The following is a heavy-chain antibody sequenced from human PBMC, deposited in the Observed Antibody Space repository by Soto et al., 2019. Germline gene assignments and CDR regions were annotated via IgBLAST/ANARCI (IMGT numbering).Heavy chain of an antibody. CDR2: FNAANGDT. V-gene: IGHV1-3*01. CDR1: GYIFSSYP. Sequence: ASVKVSCKASGYIFSSYPVQWVRQAPGQRLEWMGWFNAANGDTKYSQKFQDRVTITMDTSASTAYMELRSLRSEDTAVYYCARVDCSGSYCYLPYDWGQGTLVTVSS. CDR3: ARVDCSGSYCYLPYD. D-gene: IGHD2-15*01. J-gene: IGHJ4*02.